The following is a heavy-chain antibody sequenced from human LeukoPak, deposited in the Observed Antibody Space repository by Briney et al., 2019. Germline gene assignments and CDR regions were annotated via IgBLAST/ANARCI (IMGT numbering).Heavy chain of an antibody. V-gene: IGHV3-53*01. D-gene: IGHD4-17*01. Sequence: GGSLRLSCAASGLTVSSNYMSWVRQAPGKGLXWLSVIDSGGNTYYADSVKGRFTISRDNSKNTLYLQMNGLRAEDTAVYYCARDPGYGDPRGFWGQGTLVTVST. J-gene: IGHJ4*02. CDR3: ARDPGYGDPRGF. CDR2: IDSGGNT. CDR1: GLTVSSNY.